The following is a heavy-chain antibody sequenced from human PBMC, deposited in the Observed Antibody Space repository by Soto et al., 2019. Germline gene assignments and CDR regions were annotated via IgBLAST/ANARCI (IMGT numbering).Heavy chain of an antibody. Sequence: GGSLRLSCAASGFTLGRYGMSWVRQTPGKGLEWVSAVSPNGQGIYYADSVRGRFTISRDFSKNTVFLHMDSLRAEDTAVYYCAKDRDYPRDYFHYWGQGTLVTVSS. CDR2: VSPNGQGI. V-gene: IGHV3-23*01. CDR1: GFTLGRYG. J-gene: IGHJ4*02. D-gene: IGHD3-10*01. CDR3: AKDRDYPRDYFHY.